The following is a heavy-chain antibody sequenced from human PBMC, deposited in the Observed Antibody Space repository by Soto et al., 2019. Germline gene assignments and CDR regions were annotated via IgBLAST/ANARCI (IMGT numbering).Heavy chain of an antibody. J-gene: IGHJ6*02. D-gene: IGHD3-10*01. Sequence: EVQLVESGGGLVQPGGSLRLSCAASGFTVNSNYMSWVRQAPGKGLEWVSVIFSGGSTYYADSEKGRFTISRDNSKNTLYLQMNSLRAEDTAVYYCARDMVRGLDVWGQGTTVTVSS. V-gene: IGHV3-66*01. CDR2: IFSGGST. CDR3: ARDMVRGLDV. CDR1: GFTVNSNY.